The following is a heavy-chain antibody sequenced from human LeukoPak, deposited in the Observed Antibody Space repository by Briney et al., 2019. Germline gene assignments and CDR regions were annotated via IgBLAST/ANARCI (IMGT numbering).Heavy chain of an antibody. CDR3: TTYYDSGPSKD. V-gene: IGHV3-7*05. Sequence: PGGSLRLSCLVSGFTFSTYTMNWVRQAPGKGLEWVANINKNGGDQYYGDSVKGRFTISRDNTKNSLYLQMNSLRAEDTAMYYCTTYYDSGPSKDWGQGTLVTVSS. CDR1: GFTFSTYT. J-gene: IGHJ4*02. D-gene: IGHD3-22*01. CDR2: INKNGGDQ.